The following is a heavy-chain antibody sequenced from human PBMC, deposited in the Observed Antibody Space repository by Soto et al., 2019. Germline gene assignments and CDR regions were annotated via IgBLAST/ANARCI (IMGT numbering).Heavy chain of an antibody. CDR2: VRSKSDNVAP. CDR3: AVVLPSNDAFHI. CDR1: GFAFSASA. V-gene: IGHV3-73*01. J-gene: IGHJ3*02. D-gene: IGHD3-16*01. Sequence: PGGSLRLSCAASGFAFSASAVHWVRQASGKGLEGVGRVRSKSDNVAPVYAASVKGRFTISRDDSKNTAYLQMNGLKSEDTAVYFCAVVLPSNDAFHIWAKGTMVTVSS.